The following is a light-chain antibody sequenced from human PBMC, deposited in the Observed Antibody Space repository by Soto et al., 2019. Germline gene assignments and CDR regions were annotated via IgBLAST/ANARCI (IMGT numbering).Light chain of an antibody. CDR2: QAS. CDR1: ESVSRW. CDR3: QQYNAYSQA. V-gene: IGKV1-5*03. Sequence: DIQMTQSPSTLSASVGDRVTITCRASESVSRWLAWYQQKPGRTPKLLIYQASTLETGVPSRFXGSGXGTXXXXXXXXXQPDDFATYYCQQYNAYSQAFGQGTKVEIK. J-gene: IGKJ1*01.